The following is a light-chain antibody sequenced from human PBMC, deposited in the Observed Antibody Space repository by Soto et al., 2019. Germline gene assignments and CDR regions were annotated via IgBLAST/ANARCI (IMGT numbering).Light chain of an antibody. CDR2: QDN. Sequence: SYELTQPPSVSVPPGQTASITCSGEKLGDKNACWYQQKPGQPPVLVMYQDNKRPSGIPERFSGSNSGNTATLTISGTQAMDEADYYFPTWDTGTVVFGGGTKLTVL. V-gene: IGLV3-1*01. J-gene: IGLJ2*01. CDR3: PTWDTGTVV. CDR1: KLGDKN.